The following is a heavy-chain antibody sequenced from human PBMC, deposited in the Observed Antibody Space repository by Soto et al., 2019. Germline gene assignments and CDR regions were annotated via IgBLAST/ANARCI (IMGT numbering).Heavy chain of an antibody. CDR3: ARGYDILTGYYFGGVWFDP. CDR2: IFSNDEK. CDR1: GFSLSNARMG. J-gene: IGHJ5*02. Sequence: ASGPTLVNPTETLTLTYAVAGFSLSNARMGVSWIRQPPGKALEWLAHIFSNDEKSYSTSLKSRLTISKDTSKSQVVLTMTNMDPVDTATYYCARGYDILTGYYFGGVWFDPWGQGTLVTASS. D-gene: IGHD3-9*01. V-gene: IGHV2-26*01.